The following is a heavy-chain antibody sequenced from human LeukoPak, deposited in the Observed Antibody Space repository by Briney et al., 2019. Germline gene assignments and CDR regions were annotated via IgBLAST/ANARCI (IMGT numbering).Heavy chain of an antibody. Sequence: SETLSLTCTVSVGSISSGGYYWSWIRQHPGKGLEWIGYIYYSGSTYYNPSLKSRVTISVDTSKNQFSLKLSSVTAADTAVYYCARVDYGNFDYWGQGTLVTVSS. J-gene: IGHJ4*02. CDR2: IYYSGST. CDR1: VGSISSGGYY. CDR3: ARVDYGNFDY. V-gene: IGHV4-31*03. D-gene: IGHD4/OR15-4a*01.